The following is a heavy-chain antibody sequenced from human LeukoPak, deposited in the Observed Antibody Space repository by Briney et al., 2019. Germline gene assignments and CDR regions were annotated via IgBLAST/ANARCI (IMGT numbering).Heavy chain of an antibody. J-gene: IGHJ6*03. CDR3: ARGIAAADYYYYMDV. CDR2: IYYSGST. Sequence: SETLSLTCTASGGSISSSSYYWGWIRQPPGKGLEWIGTIYYSGSTYYNPSLRSRVTISVDTSKNQFSLKLSSVTAADTAVYYCARGIAAADYYYYMDVWGKGTTVTVSS. CDR1: GGSISSSSYY. D-gene: IGHD6-13*01. V-gene: IGHV4-39*07.